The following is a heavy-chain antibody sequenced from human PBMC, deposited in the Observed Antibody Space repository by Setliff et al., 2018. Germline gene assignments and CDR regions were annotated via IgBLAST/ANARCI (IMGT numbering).Heavy chain of an antibody. Sequence: SVKVSCKASGGTFSSYGISWVRQAPGQGLEWMGGTIPIFGTTDYAQKFQGRVTIITDESTSTAFMQLSSLRSEDTAVYYCVREGVDSRSSTDYRFYMDVWGKGTTVTVSS. CDR3: VREGVDSRSSTDYRFYMDV. D-gene: IGHD3-22*01. CDR2: TIPIFGTT. J-gene: IGHJ6*03. V-gene: IGHV1-69*05. CDR1: GGTFSSYG.